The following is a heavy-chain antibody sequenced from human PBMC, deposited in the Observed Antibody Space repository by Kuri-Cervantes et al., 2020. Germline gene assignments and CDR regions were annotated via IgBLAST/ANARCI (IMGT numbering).Heavy chain of an antibody. V-gene: IGHV1-8*01. J-gene: IGHJ5*02. Sequence: ASVKVSCKASGYTFTSYDINWVRQATGQGLEWMGWMNPNSGNTGYAQKFQGRVTMTRNTSISTAYMELSSLRSEDTAVYYCARGVRGPPLEYWFDPWGQGTLVTVSS. CDR1: GYTFTSYD. D-gene: IGHD3-10*01. CDR3: ARGVRGPPLEYWFDP. CDR2: MNPNSGNT.